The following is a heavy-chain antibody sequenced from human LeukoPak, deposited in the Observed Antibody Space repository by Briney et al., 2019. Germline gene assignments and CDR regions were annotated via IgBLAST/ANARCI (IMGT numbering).Heavy chain of an antibody. V-gene: IGHV1-18*01. D-gene: IGHD5-12*01. J-gene: IGHJ4*02. CDR3: ARGPFSGGYSYGTGDY. CDR2: ISIYNGNI. Sequence: GASVKVSCKASGYTFTSYGISWVRQAPGQGLEWMGWISIYNGNINYAQKFRGRVTMTTDTSTGTAYMELRSLRSDDTAVYYCARGPFSGGYSYGTGDYWGQGTLVTVSS. CDR1: GYTFTSYG.